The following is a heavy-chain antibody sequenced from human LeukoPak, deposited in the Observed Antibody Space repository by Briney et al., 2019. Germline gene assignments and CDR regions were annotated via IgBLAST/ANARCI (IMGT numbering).Heavy chain of an antibody. V-gene: IGHV3-53*01. CDR3: ARASWRYCSSTSCYGNWFDP. Sequence: PGGSLRLSCAASGITVSSNYMSWVRQAPGKGLEWVSVIYSGGSTYYADSVKGRFTIFRDNSKNTVYLQMNSLRAEDTAVYYCARASWRYCSSTSCYGNWFDPWGQGTLVTVSS. J-gene: IGHJ5*02. CDR1: GITVSSNY. D-gene: IGHD2-2*01. CDR2: IYSGGST.